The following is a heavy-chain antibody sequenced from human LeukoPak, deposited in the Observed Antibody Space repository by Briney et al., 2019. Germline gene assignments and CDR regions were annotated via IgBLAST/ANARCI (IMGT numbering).Heavy chain of an antibody. CDR1: GGSLSSTSYY. CDR2: IFYSGST. CDR3: AKAGVRDFDSSGLYAFDF. V-gene: IGHV4-39*01. D-gene: IGHD3-22*01. J-gene: IGHJ3*01. Sequence: SETLSLTWVLSGGSLSSTSYYWAWIRQPPRRGLECIGTIFYSGSTYHNPSLKSRVTLSVDASRNQFSLRLSSVDAADTAVYDCAKAGVRDFDSSGLYAFDFWGQGTTVTVSS.